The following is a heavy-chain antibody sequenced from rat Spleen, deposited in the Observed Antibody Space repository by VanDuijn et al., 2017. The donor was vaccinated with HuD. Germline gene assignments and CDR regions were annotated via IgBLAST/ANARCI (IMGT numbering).Heavy chain of an antibody. CDR1: GFTYSNYV. Sequence: EVQLVESGGGLVQPGRSLKLSCAASGFTYSNYVMAWVSQAPTKGLEWVASISTGGGDTYYRDSVKGRFTISRDNAKSTLYLQMDSLRSEDTATYYCTTNYGYIYWGQGVMVTVSS. CDR3: TTNYGYIY. CDR2: ISTGGGDT. D-gene: IGHD1-11*01. J-gene: IGHJ2*01. V-gene: IGHV5S23*01.